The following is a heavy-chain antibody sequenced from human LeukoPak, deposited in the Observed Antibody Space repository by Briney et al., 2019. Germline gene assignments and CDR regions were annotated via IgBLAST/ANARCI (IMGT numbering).Heavy chain of an antibody. Sequence: SETLSLTCAVYGGSFSGYYWSWIRQPPGKGLEWIGEINHSGSTNYNPSLKSRVTISVDTSKNQFSLKLRSVTAADTAVYYCARGRLRYFVRFDPWGQGTLVTVSS. CDR1: GGSFSGYY. CDR2: INHSGST. CDR3: ARGRLRYFVRFDP. J-gene: IGHJ5*02. V-gene: IGHV4-34*01. D-gene: IGHD3-9*01.